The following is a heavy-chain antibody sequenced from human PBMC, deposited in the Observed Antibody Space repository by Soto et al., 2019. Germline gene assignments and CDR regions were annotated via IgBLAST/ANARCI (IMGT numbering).Heavy chain of an antibody. Sequence: QVQLVQSGAEVKKPGASVKVSCKASGYTFTSYYMHWVRQAPGQGLEWMGIINPSGGSTSYAQKFQGSVTMTRDTSTSTVYMELISLRSEDTAVYYCARESYYDFRSGRYYYYGMDVWGQGTTVTVPS. CDR1: GYTFTSYY. D-gene: IGHD3-3*01. V-gene: IGHV1-46*01. J-gene: IGHJ6*02. CDR3: ARESYYDFRSGRYYYYGMDV. CDR2: INPSGGST.